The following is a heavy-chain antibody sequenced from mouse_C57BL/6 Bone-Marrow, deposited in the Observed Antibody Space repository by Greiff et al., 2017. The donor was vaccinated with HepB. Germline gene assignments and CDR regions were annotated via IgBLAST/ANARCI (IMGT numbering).Heavy chain of an antibody. CDR3: ANYYGSSSSMDY. V-gene: IGHV3-6*01. D-gene: IGHD1-1*01. CDR1: GYSITSGYY. Sequence: EVQLQQSGPGLVKPSQSLSLTCSVTGYSITSGYYWNWIRQFPGNKLEWMGYISYDGSNNYNPSLKNRISITRDTSKNQFFLKLNSVTTEDTATYYCANYYGSSSSMDYWGQGTSVTVSS. CDR2: ISYDGSN. J-gene: IGHJ4*01.